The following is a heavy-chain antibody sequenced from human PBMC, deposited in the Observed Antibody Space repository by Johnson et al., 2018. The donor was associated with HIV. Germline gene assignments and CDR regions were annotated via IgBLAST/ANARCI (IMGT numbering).Heavy chain of an antibody. D-gene: IGHD3-3*01. Sequence: QVQLVESGGGVVQPGRSLRLSCAASGFTFSGYAIHWVRQAPGKGLEWVAVIWYDGSNKYYADSVKGRFTISRDNPKNTLYLQMNSLRAEDTAVYYCARRFCAAFDIWGQGTMVTVSS. V-gene: IGHV3-33*01. CDR1: GFTFSGYA. J-gene: IGHJ3*02. CDR2: IWYDGSNK. CDR3: ARRFCAAFDI.